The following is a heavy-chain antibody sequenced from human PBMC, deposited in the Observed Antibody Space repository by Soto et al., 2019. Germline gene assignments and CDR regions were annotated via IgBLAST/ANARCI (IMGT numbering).Heavy chain of an antibody. V-gene: IGHV1-69*13. J-gene: IGHJ6*02. CDR1: GGTFSSYA. D-gene: IGHD2-2*01. CDR3: AREDIVLVPAVREEGYYYYYGMDV. Sequence: ASVKVSCKASGGTFSSYAISWVRQAPGQGLEWMGGIIPIFGTANYAQKFQGRVTITADESTSTAYMELSSLRSEDTAVYYCAREDIVLVPAVREEGYYYYYGMDVWGQGTTVTVSS. CDR2: IIPIFGTA.